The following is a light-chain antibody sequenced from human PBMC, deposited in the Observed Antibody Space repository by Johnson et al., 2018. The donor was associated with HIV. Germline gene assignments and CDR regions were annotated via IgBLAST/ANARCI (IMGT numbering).Light chain of an antibody. CDR1: SSNIGNNY. Sequence: QSALTQPPSVSAAPGQKVTISCSGSSSNIGNNYVSWYQQLPGTAPKLLIYENNKRPSGIPDRFSGSKSGTSATLGITGLQTGGEADYYCGTWDSRRGVFGTGTNVTVL. J-gene: IGLJ1*01. CDR3: GTWDSRRGV. CDR2: ENN. V-gene: IGLV1-51*02.